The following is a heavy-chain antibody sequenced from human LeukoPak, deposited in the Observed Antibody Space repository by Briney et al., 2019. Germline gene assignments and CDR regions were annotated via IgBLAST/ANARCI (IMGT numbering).Heavy chain of an antibody. Sequence: PGGSLRLSCAASGFTVSSNYMSWVGQAPGKGLVWVSRINSDGSSTSYADSVKGRFTISRDNAKNTLYLQMNSLRAEDTAVYYCVGATRGIREYYFDYWGQGTLVTVSS. CDR1: GFTVSSNY. CDR2: INSDGSST. D-gene: IGHD1-26*01. CDR3: VGATRGIREYYFDY. J-gene: IGHJ4*02. V-gene: IGHV3-74*01.